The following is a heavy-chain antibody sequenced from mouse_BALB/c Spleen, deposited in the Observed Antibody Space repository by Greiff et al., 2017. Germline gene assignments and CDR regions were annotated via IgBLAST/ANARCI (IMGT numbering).Heavy chain of an antibody. V-gene: IGHV1-80*01. J-gene: IGHJ3*01. D-gene: IGHD1-1*01. Sequence: VQLQQSGAELVRPGSSVKISCKASGYAFSSYWMNWVKQRPGQGLEWIGQIYPGDGDTNYNGKFKGKATLTADKSSSTAYMLLSSLTSEDSAVYFCARPHYYGSSYPFAYWGQGTLVTVSA. CDR3: ARPHYYGSSYPFAY. CDR2: IYPGDGDT. CDR1: GYAFSSYW.